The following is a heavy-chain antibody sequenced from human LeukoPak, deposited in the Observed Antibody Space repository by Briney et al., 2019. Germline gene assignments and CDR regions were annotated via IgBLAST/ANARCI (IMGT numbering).Heavy chain of an antibody. CDR1: GFTFSSYA. CDR3: ARDRDSSSSFDY. J-gene: IGHJ4*02. Sequence: GGSLRLSCAASGFTFSSYAMSWVRQAPGKGLEWVSAISGSSSYIYYADSVKGRFTISRDNAKNSLYLQMNSLRAEDTAVYYCARDRDSSSSFDYWGQGTLVTVSS. D-gene: IGHD6-6*01. V-gene: IGHV3-21*01. CDR2: ISGSSSYI.